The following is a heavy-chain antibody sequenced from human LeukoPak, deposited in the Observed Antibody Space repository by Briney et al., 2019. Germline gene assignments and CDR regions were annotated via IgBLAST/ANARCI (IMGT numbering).Heavy chain of an antibody. J-gene: IGHJ3*02. CDR2: IHYSGNT. V-gene: IGHV4-59*01. Sequence: SETLSLTCTVSGGSISTYYWSWIRQPPGKGLEWIGYIHYSGNTNYNPSLKSRVTISVDTSKNQFSLKLSSVTDADTAVYYCARGAYCGGDCYREALDIWGQGTMVIVSS. CDR1: GGSISTYY. CDR3: ARGAYCGGDCYREALDI. D-gene: IGHD2-21*02.